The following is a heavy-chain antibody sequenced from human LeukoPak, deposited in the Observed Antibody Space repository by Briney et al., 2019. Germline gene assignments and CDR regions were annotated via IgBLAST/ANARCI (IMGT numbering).Heavy chain of an antibody. D-gene: IGHD2-21*01. CDR2: INHSGST. Sequence: PSETLSLTCAVYGGPFSDYWYAWIRQSPGQGLEWMGEINHSGSTNYIPSLKSRVTISVDTSKNQFSLKLSSVTAADTAVYYCARSGKRIANRFDPWGQGTLVTVSS. J-gene: IGHJ5*02. V-gene: IGHV4-34*01. CDR1: GGPFSDYW. CDR3: ARSGKRIANRFDP.